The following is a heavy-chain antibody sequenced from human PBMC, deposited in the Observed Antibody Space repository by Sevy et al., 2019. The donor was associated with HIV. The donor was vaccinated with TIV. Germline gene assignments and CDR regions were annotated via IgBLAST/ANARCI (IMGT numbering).Heavy chain of an antibody. CDR3: VKEHFQWFLPSYYFDL. CDR1: GGSISTVDYY. Sequence: SETLSLTCTISGGSISTVDYYSTWIRQPAGKGLEWIGRISASGTSTYNPSLESRVTMSVDTSKNQFSLKLTSVTAAYTAMYYCVKEHFQWFLPSYYFDLWGRGTLVTVSS. CDR2: ISASGTS. J-gene: IGHJ2*01. D-gene: IGHD3-22*01. V-gene: IGHV4-61*02.